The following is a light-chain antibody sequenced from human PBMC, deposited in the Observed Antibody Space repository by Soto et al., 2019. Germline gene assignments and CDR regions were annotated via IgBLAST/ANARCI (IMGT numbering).Light chain of an antibody. CDR1: SSDVGGYNY. Sequence: QSALTQPASVSGSPGQSITISCTGTSSDVGGYNYLSWYQQNPGKAPKVMIYEVSNWPSGVSNRFSGSKSGNTASLTISGLQAEDEADYYCSSYTTSGTPVFGGGTKVTVL. J-gene: IGLJ3*02. V-gene: IGLV2-14*01. CDR2: EVS. CDR3: SSYTTSGTPV.